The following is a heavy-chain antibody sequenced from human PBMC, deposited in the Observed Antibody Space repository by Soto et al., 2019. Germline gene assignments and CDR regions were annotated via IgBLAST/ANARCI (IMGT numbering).Heavy chain of an antibody. CDR3: ARGVAAPAY. J-gene: IGHJ4*02. Sequence: EVQLVESRGGLVMPGGSLRLSCAASGFTFSSYNMNWIRQAPGKGLEWVSSITSSSTYIYYADSVKGRFTISRDNAQNSLYLQMNSLTAEDTAVYYCARGVAAPAYWGQGTLVTVSS. V-gene: IGHV3-21*01. CDR2: ITSSSTYI. CDR1: GFTFSSYN. D-gene: IGHD6-13*01.